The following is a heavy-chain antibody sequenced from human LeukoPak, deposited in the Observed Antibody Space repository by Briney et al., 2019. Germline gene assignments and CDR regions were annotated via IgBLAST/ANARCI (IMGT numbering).Heavy chain of an antibody. J-gene: IGHJ4*02. CDR2: ISGSGGST. CDR3: AKAGPIGYCSSTSCYEGGTFDY. D-gene: IGHD2-2*01. Sequence: PGGSLRLSCAASGFTFSGYAMSWVRQAPGKGLEWVSAISGSGGSTYYADSVKGRFTISRDNSKNTLYLQMNSLRAEDTAVYYCAKAGPIGYCSSTSCYEGGTFDYWGQGTLVTVSS. V-gene: IGHV3-23*01. CDR1: GFTFSGYA.